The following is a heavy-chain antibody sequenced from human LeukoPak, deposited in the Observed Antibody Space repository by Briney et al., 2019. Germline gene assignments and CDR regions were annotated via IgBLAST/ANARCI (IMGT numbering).Heavy chain of an antibody. CDR2: ISGSGGST. D-gene: IGHD5-24*01. Sequence: GGSLRLSCAASGFTFSSYAMSWVRQAPGKGLEWVSAISGSGGSTYYADSVKGRFTISRDNSKNTLYLQMNSLRAEDTAVYYCAKTDGSYYYYYYMDVWGKGTTVTVSS. J-gene: IGHJ6*03. CDR1: GFTFSSYA. V-gene: IGHV3-23*01. CDR3: AKTDGSYYYYYYMDV.